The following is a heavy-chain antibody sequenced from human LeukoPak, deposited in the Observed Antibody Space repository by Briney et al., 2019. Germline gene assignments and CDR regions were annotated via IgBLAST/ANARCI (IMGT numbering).Heavy chain of an antibody. J-gene: IGHJ4*02. V-gene: IGHV1-69*01. CDR1: GGTFSSYA. CDR2: IIPIFGTA. D-gene: IGHD3-22*01. CDR3: ARDRGYYYDSSGYPSFDY. Sequence: SVKVSCKASGGTFSSYAISWVRQAPGQGLEWMGGIIPIFGTANYAQKFQGRVTITADESTSTAYMELSSLRSEDTAVYYCARDRGYYYDSSGYPSFDYWGQGTLVTVSS.